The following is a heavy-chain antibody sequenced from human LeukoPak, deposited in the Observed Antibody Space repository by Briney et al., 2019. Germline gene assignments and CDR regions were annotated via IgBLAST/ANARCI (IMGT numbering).Heavy chain of an antibody. CDR3: VGPDAFDI. J-gene: IGHJ3*02. CDR1: GFTFDDYA. Sequence: GGSLRLSCAASGFTFDDYAMHWVRQAPGKGLEWVSGISWNSGSIGYADSVKGRFTISRDNSKNTLYLQMNSLRAEDTAVYYCVGPDAFDIWGQGTMVTVSS. CDR2: ISWNSGSI. V-gene: IGHV3-9*01.